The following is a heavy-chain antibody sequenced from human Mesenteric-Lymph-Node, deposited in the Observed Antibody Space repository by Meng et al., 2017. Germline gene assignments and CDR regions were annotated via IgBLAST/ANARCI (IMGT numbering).Heavy chain of an antibody. CDR2: INHSGST. Sequence: GSLRLSCAVYGGSFSGYYWSWIRQPPGKGLEWIGEINHSGSTNYNPSLKSRVTISVDTSKNQFSLKLSSVTAADTAVYYCAREVRRGYSYGNFDYWGQGTLVTVSS. CDR1: GGSFSGYY. V-gene: IGHV4-34*01. CDR3: AREVRRGYSYGNFDY. D-gene: IGHD5-18*01. J-gene: IGHJ4*02.